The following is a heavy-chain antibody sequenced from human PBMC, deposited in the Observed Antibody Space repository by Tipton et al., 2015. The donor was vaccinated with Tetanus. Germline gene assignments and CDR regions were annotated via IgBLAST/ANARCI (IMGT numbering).Heavy chain of an antibody. D-gene: IGHD1-7*01. CDR1: GFTFSSYS. J-gene: IGHJ6*02. CDR2: FSSSSSNI. Sequence: SLRLSCAASGFTFSSYSINWVRQAPGKGLEWVSSFSSSSSNIYYADSVKGRFTISRDNAKNSLFLQMSSLRAEDTAVYYCARELELRFSIYYYYGMDVWGQGP. CDR3: ARELELRFSIYYYYGMDV. V-gene: IGHV3-21*01.